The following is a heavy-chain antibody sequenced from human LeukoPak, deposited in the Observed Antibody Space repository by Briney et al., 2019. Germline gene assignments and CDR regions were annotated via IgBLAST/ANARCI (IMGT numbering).Heavy chain of an antibody. J-gene: IGHJ4*02. CDR1: GFTFGDYA. CDR3: TRDRITMIVASRY. CDR2: IRSKACGGTT. Sequence: GGSLRLSCTASGFTFGDYALSWFRQAPGKGLEWVGFIRSKACGGTTEYAASVKGRFTISRDDSKSIAYLQMNSLKTEDTAVYYCTRDRITMIVASRYWGQGTLVTVSS. D-gene: IGHD3-22*01. V-gene: IGHV3-49*03.